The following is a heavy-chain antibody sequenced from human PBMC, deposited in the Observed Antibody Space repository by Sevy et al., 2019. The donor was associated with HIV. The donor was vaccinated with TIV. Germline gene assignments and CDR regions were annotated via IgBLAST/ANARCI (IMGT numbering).Heavy chain of an antibody. CDR2: IRNRPNSYTK. D-gene: IGHD2-15*01. Sequence: GGSLRLSCAASGFTFSDHYVDWVRQAPGKGLEWVGRIRNRPNSYTKEYAASVKGRFTISRDDSRNSVYLQMNSLKTQDTTVYYCVRGPNCGVGGCQQISPYCLDVWGKGATVTVSS. CDR3: VRGPNCGVGGCQQISPYCLDV. J-gene: IGHJ6*03. CDR1: GFTFSDHY. V-gene: IGHV3-72*01.